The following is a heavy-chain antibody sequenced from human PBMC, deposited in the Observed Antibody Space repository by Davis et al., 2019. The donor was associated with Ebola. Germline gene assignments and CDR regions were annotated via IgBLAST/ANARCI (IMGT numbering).Heavy chain of an antibody. CDR2: IYYSGST. CDR3: ARSTSITMSRGVVFDF. D-gene: IGHD3-10*01. Sequence: LRLSCTVSGGSISSGAYYWSWIRQHPEKGLEWIGHIYYSGSTYYNPSLKSRVTISLDTSKKQFSLKLTSMTAADTAVYYCARSTSITMSRGVVFDFWGQGTLVTVSS. CDR1: GGSISSGAYY. J-gene: IGHJ4*02. V-gene: IGHV4-31*03.